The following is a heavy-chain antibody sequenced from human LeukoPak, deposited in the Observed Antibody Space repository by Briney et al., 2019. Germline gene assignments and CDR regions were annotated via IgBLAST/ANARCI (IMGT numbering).Heavy chain of an antibody. CDR1: GFTFSSYA. D-gene: IGHD6-13*01. CDR3: AKGGYIAAAGTAYYYMDV. Sequence: PGGSLRLSCPASGFTFSSYAMSWVRQAPGKGLEWVSAISGSGGSTYYADSVKGRFTISRDNSKNTLYLQMNSLRAEETAVYYCAKGGYIAAAGTAYYYMDVWGKGTTVTASS. V-gene: IGHV3-23*01. CDR2: ISGSGGST. J-gene: IGHJ6*03.